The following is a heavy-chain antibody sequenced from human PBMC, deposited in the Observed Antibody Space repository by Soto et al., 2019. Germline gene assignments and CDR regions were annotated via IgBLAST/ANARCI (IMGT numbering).Heavy chain of an antibody. Sequence: GGSLRLSCAASGFTFSSYAMSWVRQAPGKGLEWVSAISGSGGSTYYADSVKGQFTISRDNSKNTLYLQMNSLRADDTAVYYCARSLFLASTDTEHFDYRGQGAMVTVSA. J-gene: IGHJ4*02. D-gene: IGHD3-3*02. CDR2: ISGSGGST. CDR3: ARSLFLASTDTEHFDY. CDR1: GFTFSSYA. V-gene: IGHV3-23*01.